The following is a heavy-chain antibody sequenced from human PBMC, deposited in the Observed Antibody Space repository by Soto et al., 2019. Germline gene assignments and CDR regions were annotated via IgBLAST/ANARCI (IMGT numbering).Heavy chain of an antibody. CDR1: GFTVSSNY. Sequence: GSLRLSCAASGFTVSSNYMSWVRQAPGKGLEWVSVIYSGGSTYYADSVKGRFTISRDNSKNTLYLQMNSLRAEDTAVYYCAREFGTRYYDILTGPTYYYYGMDVWGQGTTVTVSS. D-gene: IGHD3-9*01. J-gene: IGHJ6*02. CDR3: AREFGTRYYDILTGPTYYYYGMDV. CDR2: IYSGGST. V-gene: IGHV3-66*01.